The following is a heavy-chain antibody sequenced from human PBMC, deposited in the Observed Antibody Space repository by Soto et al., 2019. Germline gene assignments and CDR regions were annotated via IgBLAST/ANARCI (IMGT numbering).Heavy chain of an antibody. J-gene: IGHJ6*04. CDR2: LYWDNTR. CDR3: ARYTTDTYFDV. Sequence: QITLKESRPTLVKPTQTLTLTCSFSGFSRYTRGVGVGWVRQPPGKALEWLALLYWDNTRRYSPSLKNSLTIAKGTSENQVVLTMTNMEPEDTGTYYCARYTTDTYFDVWGKGTTVTVSS. CDR1: GFSRYTRGVG. D-gene: IGHD2-2*02. V-gene: IGHV2-5*02.